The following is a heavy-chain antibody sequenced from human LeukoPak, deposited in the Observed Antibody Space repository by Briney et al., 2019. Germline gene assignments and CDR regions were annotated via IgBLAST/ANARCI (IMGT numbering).Heavy chain of an antibody. CDR2: IIPIFGTA. D-gene: IGHD2-2*01. CDR1: GGTFTSYA. V-gene: IGHV1-69*01. CDR3: ASGPSRCSSTSCYARLGYFQH. J-gene: IGHJ1*01. Sequence: SVKVSCKASGGTFTSYAISWVRQAPGQGLEWMGGIIPIFGTANYAQKFQGRVTITADESTSTAYMELSSLRSEDTAVYYCASGPSRCSSTSCYARLGYFQHWGQGTLVTVSS.